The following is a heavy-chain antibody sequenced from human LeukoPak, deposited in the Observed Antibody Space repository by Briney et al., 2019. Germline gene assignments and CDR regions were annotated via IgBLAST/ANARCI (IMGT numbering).Heavy chain of an antibody. Sequence: GGSLRLSCAASGFTFSSYAMSWVRQAPGKGLEWVSAISGSGGSTYYADSVKGRFTISRDNSKNTLYLQMNSLRAEDTAVYYCAKDESPYYYDSSDLRDDAFDIWGQGTMVTVSS. CDR1: GFTFSSYA. V-gene: IGHV3-23*01. J-gene: IGHJ3*02. CDR3: AKDESPYYYDSSDLRDDAFDI. D-gene: IGHD3-22*01. CDR2: ISGSGGST.